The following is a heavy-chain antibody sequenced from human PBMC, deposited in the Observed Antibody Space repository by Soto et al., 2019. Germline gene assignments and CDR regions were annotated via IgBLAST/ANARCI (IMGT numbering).Heavy chain of an antibody. CDR3: ARGTTYYDFWSGVKPTHFDY. Sequence: SETLSLTCTVSGGSVSSGSYYWSWIRQPPGKGLEWIGYIYYSGSTNYNPSLKSRVTISVDTPKNQFSLKLSSVTAADTAVYYCARGTTYYDFWSGVKPTHFDYWGQGTLVTVSS. CDR1: GGSVSSGSYY. J-gene: IGHJ4*02. CDR2: IYYSGST. D-gene: IGHD3-3*01. V-gene: IGHV4-61*01.